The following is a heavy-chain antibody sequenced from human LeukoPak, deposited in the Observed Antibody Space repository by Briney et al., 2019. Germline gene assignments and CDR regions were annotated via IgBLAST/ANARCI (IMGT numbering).Heavy chain of an antibody. V-gene: IGHV1-18*01. D-gene: IGHD4-17*01. CDR3: ARDFFGYRLGNDYGDLRLHDAFDI. CDR1: GYTFTSYG. J-gene: IGHJ3*02. CDR2: ISAYNGNT. Sequence: GASVKVSCKASGYTFTSYGISWVRQAPGQGLEWMGWISAYNGNTNYAQKLQGRVTMTTDTSTSTAYMELRSLRSDDTAVYYCARDFFGYRLGNDYGDLRLHDAFDIWGQGTMVTVSS.